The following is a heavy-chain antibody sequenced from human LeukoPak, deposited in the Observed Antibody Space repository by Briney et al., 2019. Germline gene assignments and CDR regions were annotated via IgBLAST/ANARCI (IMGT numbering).Heavy chain of an antibody. CDR3: ARQSGDYTYYSDY. J-gene: IGHJ4*02. V-gene: IGHV4-39*01. Sequence: PSETLPLTCTVSGGSISSSGFYWGWIRQPPGRGLEWIGSIYYSGNTYYNPSLKSRVTISVDTSKNQFSLRLSSVSAADTAAYYCARQSGDYTYYSDYWGQGTLVTVSS. D-gene: IGHD4-17*01. CDR2: IYYSGNT. CDR1: GGSISSSGFY.